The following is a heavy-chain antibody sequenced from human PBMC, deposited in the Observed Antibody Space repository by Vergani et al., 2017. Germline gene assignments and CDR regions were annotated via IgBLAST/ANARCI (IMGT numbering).Heavy chain of an antibody. CDR2: INHSVST. CDR3: ARVRYCSSTSCYNYFDY. V-gene: IGHV4-34*01. D-gene: IGHD2-2*02. J-gene: IGHJ4*02. CDR1: GGSFSGYY. Sequence: QVQLQESGPGLLKPSETLFLTCAVYGGSFSGYYWSWIRQPPGKGLEWIGEINHSVSTNYNPSLKSRVTISVDTSKNQFSLKLSSVTAADTAVYYCARVRYCSSTSCYNYFDYWGQGTLVTVSS.